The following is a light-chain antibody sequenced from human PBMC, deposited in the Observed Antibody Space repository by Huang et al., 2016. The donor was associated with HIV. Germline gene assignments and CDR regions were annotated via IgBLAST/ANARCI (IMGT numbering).Light chain of an antibody. Sequence: EIVLTQSLATLSLSPGERATLSCRASQSVGSYLAWYQQKLGQAPRLLIYDASNRATGIPARFSGSGSGTDFTLTISSLEPEDFAVYYCQQRSDWPLTFGGGTKVEIK. J-gene: IGKJ4*01. CDR1: QSVGSY. V-gene: IGKV3-11*01. CDR2: DAS. CDR3: QQRSDWPLT.